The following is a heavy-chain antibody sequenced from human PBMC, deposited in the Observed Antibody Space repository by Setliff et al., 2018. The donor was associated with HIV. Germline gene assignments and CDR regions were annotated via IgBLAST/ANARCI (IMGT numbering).Heavy chain of an antibody. Sequence: LSLTCTVSGGSISSGSYYWSWIRQPAGKGLEWIGRIYTSGSTNYNPSLKSRVTISVDTSKNQFSLKLSSVTAAGTAVYYCARGQQSSRLYYYYGMDVWGQGTTVTVSS. CDR1: GGSISSGSYY. CDR3: ARGQQSSRLYYYYGMDV. CDR2: IYTSGST. D-gene: IGHD6-13*01. J-gene: IGHJ6*02. V-gene: IGHV4-61*02.